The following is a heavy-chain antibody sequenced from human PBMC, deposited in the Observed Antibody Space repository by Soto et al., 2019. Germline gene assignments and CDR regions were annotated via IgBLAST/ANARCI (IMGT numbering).Heavy chain of an antibody. Sequence: QVQLVESGGGVVQPGRSLRLSCAASGFTFSSYGMHWVRQAPGKGLEWVAVIWYDGSKKYYADSVKGRFTISRDNSKNTLYLQMNSLRAEDTAVYYCARDLRRYNWNELGDYWGQGTLVTVSS. D-gene: IGHD1-20*01. CDR3: ARDLRRYNWNELGDY. J-gene: IGHJ4*02. CDR1: GFTFSSYG. V-gene: IGHV3-33*01. CDR2: IWYDGSKK.